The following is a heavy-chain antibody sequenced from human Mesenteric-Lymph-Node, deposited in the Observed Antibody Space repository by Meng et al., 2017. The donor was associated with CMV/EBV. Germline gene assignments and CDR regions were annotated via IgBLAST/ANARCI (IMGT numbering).Heavy chain of an antibody. V-gene: IGHV4-61*01. D-gene: IGHD7-27*01. CDR3: ARLPITGDQTGWYFDL. CDR2: IYSSASPP. CDR1: GGSVSSATYY. Sequence: SETLSLTCTVSGGSVSSATYYWSWIRQPPGKGLEWIGYIYSSASPPNYNPSLKSRVTLSVDTSKNRFALMLSSVTAADTAVYYCARLPITGDQTGWYFDLWGRGTLVTVSS. J-gene: IGHJ2*01.